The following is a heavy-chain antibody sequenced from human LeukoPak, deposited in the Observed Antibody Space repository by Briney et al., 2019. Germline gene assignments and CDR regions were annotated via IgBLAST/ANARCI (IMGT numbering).Heavy chain of an antibody. Sequence: PGRSLRLSCAASGFTFSSYAMHWVRQAPGKGLEWVAFIRYDGSNKYYADSVKGRFTISRDNSKNTLYLQMNSLRAEDTAVYYCAKDSGPDFWSGYCDYWGQGTLVTVSS. D-gene: IGHD3-3*01. J-gene: IGHJ4*02. CDR3: AKDSGPDFWSGYCDY. CDR2: IRYDGSNK. CDR1: GFTFSSYA. V-gene: IGHV3-30*02.